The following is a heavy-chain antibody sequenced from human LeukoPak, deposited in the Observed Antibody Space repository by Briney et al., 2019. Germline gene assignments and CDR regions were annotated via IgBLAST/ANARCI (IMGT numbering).Heavy chain of an antibody. CDR1: GLTFSSYW. J-gene: IGHJ6*03. V-gene: IGHV3-7*01. D-gene: IGHD5-18*01. Sequence: GGSLRLSCAASGLTFSSYWMSWGRQAPGKWLEWVGNIKQDGSEKYYVDSVKGRFTISRDNAKKSLYLQMNSLRAEDTALYYCASCGYRYGQYYYYMDVWGKGTTVTVSS. CDR2: IKQDGSEK. CDR3: ASCGYRYGQYYYYMDV.